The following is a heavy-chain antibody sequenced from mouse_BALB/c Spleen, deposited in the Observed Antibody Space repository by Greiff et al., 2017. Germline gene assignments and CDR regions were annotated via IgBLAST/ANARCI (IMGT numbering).Heavy chain of an antibody. Sequence: EVQLVESGPSLVKPSQTLSLTCSVTGDSITSGYWNWIRKFPGNKLEYMGYISYSGSTYYNPSLKSRISITRDTSKNQYYLQLNSVTTEDTATYYCAREGVYYYGSSGYAMDYWGQGTSVTVSS. CDR2: ISYSGST. D-gene: IGHD1-1*01. V-gene: IGHV3-8*02. CDR1: GDSITSGY. CDR3: AREGVYYYGSSGYAMDY. J-gene: IGHJ4*01.